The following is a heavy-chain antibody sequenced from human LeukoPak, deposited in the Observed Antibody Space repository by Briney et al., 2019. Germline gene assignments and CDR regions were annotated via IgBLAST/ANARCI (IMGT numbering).Heavy chain of an antibody. D-gene: IGHD1-1*01. CDR3: ARGRKLPALDFDY. CDR2: INHSGST. Sequence: SETLSLTCAVYGGSFSSYYWSWIRQPPGKGLEWIGEINHSGSTNYNPSLRSRVTISVDTSKNQFSLKLSSVTAADTAVYYCARGRKLPALDFDYWGQGTLVTVSS. J-gene: IGHJ4*02. CDR1: GGSFSSYY. V-gene: IGHV4-34*01.